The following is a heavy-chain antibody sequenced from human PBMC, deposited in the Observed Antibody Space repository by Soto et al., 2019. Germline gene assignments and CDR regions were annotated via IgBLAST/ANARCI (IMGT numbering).Heavy chain of an antibody. D-gene: IGHD6-19*01. CDR2: ISWNSGSI. V-gene: IGHV3-9*01. CDR1: GFTFDDYA. CDR3: AKGLVAGSFDY. J-gene: IGHJ4*02. Sequence: EVQLVESGGGLVQPGRSLRLSCAASGFTFDDYAMHWVRQAPGKGLEWVSGISWNSGSIGYADSVKGRFTISRDNAKNSLYLQMNSLRAEDTALYYCAKGLVAGSFDYWGQGTLVTVSS.